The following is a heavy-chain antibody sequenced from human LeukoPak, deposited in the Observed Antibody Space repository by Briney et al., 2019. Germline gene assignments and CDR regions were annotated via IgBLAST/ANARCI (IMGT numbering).Heavy chain of an antibody. CDR1: GFTFSNYD. CDR3: VGGMDS. D-gene: IGHD2-8*01. CDR2: IGTAGDT. V-gene: IGHV3-13*01. J-gene: IGHJ4*02. Sequence: GGSLRLSCATSGFTFSNYDMHWVRQITGKGLEWVSGIGTAGDTFYSDPVRGRFTISRDDAKNSLYLQMNSLRAGDTAVYYCVGGMDSWGQGTLVIVSS.